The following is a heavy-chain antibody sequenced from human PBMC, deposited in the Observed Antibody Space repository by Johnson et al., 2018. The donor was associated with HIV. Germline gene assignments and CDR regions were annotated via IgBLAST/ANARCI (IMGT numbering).Heavy chain of an antibody. CDR2: ISWDGGST. J-gene: IGHJ3*02. CDR3: ARVKYAVSNHEYNAFDI. Sequence: VQLVESGGVVVQPGGSLRLSCVASGFTFDDYAMHWVRQAPGKGLEWVSLISWDGGSTYYADSVKGRFTISRDNSKNSLYLQMNNLRAEDTALYYCARVKYAVSNHEYNAFDIWGQGTLVTVSS. V-gene: IGHV3-43D*03. CDR1: GFTFDDYA. D-gene: IGHD2-2*01.